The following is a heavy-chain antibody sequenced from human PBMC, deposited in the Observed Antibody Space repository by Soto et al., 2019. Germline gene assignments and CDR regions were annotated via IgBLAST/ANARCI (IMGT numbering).Heavy chain of an antibody. CDR2: INHSGST. CDR1: IESFSGYY. CDR3: ARGCVAAPGRPQSHHFDC. Sequence: QVQLQQWSAGLLKPSETLSLSCAVYIESFSGYYWSWIRQTPGKGLEWIGEINHSGSTNYNPSLKSRVTISVDTSKNQFSLKLSSVTAADTAVYYCARGCVAAPGRPQSHHFDCWGQGTLVIVSS. J-gene: IGHJ4*02. V-gene: IGHV4-34*01. D-gene: IGHD6-13*01.